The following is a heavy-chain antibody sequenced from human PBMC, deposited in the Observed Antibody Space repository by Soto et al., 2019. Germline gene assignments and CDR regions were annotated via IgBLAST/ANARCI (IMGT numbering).Heavy chain of an antibody. CDR3: VKGGIAVAGTAEYFQH. J-gene: IGHJ1*01. CDR2: ITGNGPIT. D-gene: IGHD6-19*01. Sequence: GGSLRLSCSASGFTFSTYAMHWVRQAPGKGLEFVSTITGNGPITYYADSVKGGFTISRDNSKNTLYLQMTSLRPEDTAVYYCVKGGIAVAGTAEYFQHWGQGTLVTVSS. CDR1: GFTFSTYA. V-gene: IGHV3-64D*08.